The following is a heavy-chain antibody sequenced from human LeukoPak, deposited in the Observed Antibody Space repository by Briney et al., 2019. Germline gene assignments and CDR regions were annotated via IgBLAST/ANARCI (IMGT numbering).Heavy chain of an antibody. V-gene: IGHV4-34*01. Sequence: SETLSLTCAVYGGSFSDYYWSWIRQPPGKGLEWIGEINHSGSTNYNPSLKSRVTISVDTSKNQFSLKLSSVTAADTAVYYCARGRYSYGYGVFDYWGQGTLVTVSS. J-gene: IGHJ4*02. CDR3: ARGRYSYGYGVFDY. D-gene: IGHD5-18*01. CDR1: GGSFSDYY. CDR2: INHSGST.